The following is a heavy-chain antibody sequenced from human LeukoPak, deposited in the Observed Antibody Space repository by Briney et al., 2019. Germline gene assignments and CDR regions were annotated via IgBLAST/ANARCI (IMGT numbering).Heavy chain of an antibody. Sequence: SVKVSCKASGGTFSSYGISWVRQAPGQGLEWMGGIIPIFGTANYAQKFQGRVTITADESTSTAYMELSSLRSEDTAVYYCARHSGYHSTMYLDYWGQGTLVTVSS. D-gene: IGHD3-22*01. J-gene: IGHJ4*02. CDR3: ARHSGYHSTMYLDY. CDR1: GGTFSSYG. V-gene: IGHV1-69*13. CDR2: IIPIFGTA.